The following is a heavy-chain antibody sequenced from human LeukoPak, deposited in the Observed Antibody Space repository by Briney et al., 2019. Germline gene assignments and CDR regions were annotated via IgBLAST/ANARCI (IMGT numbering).Heavy chain of an antibody. CDR2: IYSGGGT. CDR1: GFTFSSSA. CDR3: ARDSSGPAF. J-gene: IGHJ4*02. Sequence: GGSLRLSCAASGFTFSSSAMSWVRQAPGKGLEWVSVIYSGGGTFYSDSIKGRFTISRDYSKNTLYLQMNSLRADDTAVYYCARDSSGPAFWGQGTLVTVSS. V-gene: IGHV3-23*03. D-gene: IGHD6-19*01.